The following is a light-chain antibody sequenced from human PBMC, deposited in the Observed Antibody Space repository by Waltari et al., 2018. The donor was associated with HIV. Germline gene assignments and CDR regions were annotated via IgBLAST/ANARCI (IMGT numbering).Light chain of an antibody. CDR3: HQSSSLRA. CDR1: QSIGIR. Sequence: EIVLTQSPDFLSVTPKEKVNITCRASQSIGIRLHWYQQKPGQSPKLLIKYTSQSFSGVPSRFSGSGSGTDFVLTINTLEAEDAATYYCHQSSSLRAFGQGTKVEI. CDR2: YTS. J-gene: IGKJ1*01. V-gene: IGKV6-21*01.